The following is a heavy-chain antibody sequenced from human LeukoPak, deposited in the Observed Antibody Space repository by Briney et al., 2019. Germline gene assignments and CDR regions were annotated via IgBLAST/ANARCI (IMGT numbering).Heavy chain of an antibody. D-gene: IGHD6-13*01. V-gene: IGHV3-30-3*01. CDR3: ARDPIAAAGTTGDY. Sequence: GGSLRLSCAASGFTFSSYAMHWVRQAPGKGLEWVAVISYDGSNKYYADSVKGRFTISRGNSKNTLYLQMNSLRAEDTAVYYCARDPIAAAGTTGDYWGQGTLVTVSS. CDR2: ISYDGSNK. CDR1: GFTFSSYA. J-gene: IGHJ4*02.